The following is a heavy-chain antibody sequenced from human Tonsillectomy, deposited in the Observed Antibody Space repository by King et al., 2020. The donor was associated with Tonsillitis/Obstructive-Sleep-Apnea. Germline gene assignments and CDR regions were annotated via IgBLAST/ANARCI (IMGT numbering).Heavy chain of an antibody. J-gene: IGHJ3*01. D-gene: IGHD6-6*01. CDR1: GGSFSGYY. CDR3: ARVGGLSSSSASDAFDV. V-gene: IGHV4-34*01. CDR2: INRGGST. Sequence: VQLQQWSAGLLKPSETLSLTCAVYGGSFSGYYWTWIHQPPGKGLEWIGEINRGGSTNPNPSLKSRVTISVDTSKNQFSLKMRSVTAADTAVYYCARVGGLSSSSASDAFDVWGLGTMVTVSS.